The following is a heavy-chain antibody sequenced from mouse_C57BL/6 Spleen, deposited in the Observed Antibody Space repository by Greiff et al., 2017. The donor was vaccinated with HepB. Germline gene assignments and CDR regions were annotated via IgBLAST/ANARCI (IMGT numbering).Heavy chain of an antibody. D-gene: IGHD2-4*01. V-gene: IGHV1-81*01. CDR2: IYARSGNT. J-gene: IGHJ4*01. CDR1: GYTFTSYG. CDR3: ARSEITTRAMDY. Sequence: QVQLQQSGAELARPGASVKLSCKASGYTFTSYGISWVKQRTGQGLEWIGEIYARSGNTYYNEKFKGKATLTADKSSSTAYMELRSLTSEDSAVYFCARSEITTRAMDYWGQGTSVTVSS.